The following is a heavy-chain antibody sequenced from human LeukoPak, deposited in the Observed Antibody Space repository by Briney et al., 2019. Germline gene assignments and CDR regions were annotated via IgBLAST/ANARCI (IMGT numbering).Heavy chain of an antibody. Sequence: SETLSLTCAVYGGSFSGYYWSWVRQPPGKGLEWIGEINHSGSTNYNPSLKSRVTISVDTSKNPFSLKLSSVTAADTAVYYCARHFRYCSSTSCYGLGFDYWGQGTLVTVSS. CDR2: INHSGST. J-gene: IGHJ4*02. D-gene: IGHD2-2*01. CDR3: ARHFRYCSSTSCYGLGFDY. V-gene: IGHV4-34*01. CDR1: GGSFSGYY.